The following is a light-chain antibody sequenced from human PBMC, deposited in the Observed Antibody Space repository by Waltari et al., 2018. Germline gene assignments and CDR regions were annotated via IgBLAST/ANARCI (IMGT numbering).Light chain of an antibody. Sequence: QPVLTQPPSASGTPGQRESTSCPASSPTIGRKSVTWYQQVPGTAPKLPTDSTNQRPSGVPDRFSGSKSGTSASLAIIGLQSEDEADYYCATWDDRLNGLFGGGTKLTVL. CDR1: SPTIGRKS. CDR3: ATWDDRLNGL. J-gene: IGLJ2*01. V-gene: IGLV1-44*01. CDR2: STN.